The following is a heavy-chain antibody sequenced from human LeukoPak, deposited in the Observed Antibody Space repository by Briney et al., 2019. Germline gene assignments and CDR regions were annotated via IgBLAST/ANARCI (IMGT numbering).Heavy chain of an antibody. CDR3: ARGGLGVGATWENYGMDV. V-gene: IGHV3-30-3*01. D-gene: IGHD1-26*01. CDR2: ISYDGSNK. J-gene: IGHJ6*02. CDR1: GFTFSSYA. Sequence: RSLRLSCAASGFTFSSYAMRWVRQAPGKGLEWVAVISYDGSNKYYADSVKGRFTISRDNSKNTLYLQMNSLRTEDTAVYYCARGGLGVGATWENYGMDVWGQGTTVTVSS.